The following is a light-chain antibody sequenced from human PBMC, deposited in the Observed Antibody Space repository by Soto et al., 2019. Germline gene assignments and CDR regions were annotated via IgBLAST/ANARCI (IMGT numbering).Light chain of an antibody. V-gene: IGKV3-15*01. Sequence: DIVMTQSPATLSLSPGDSATLSCWDSQSISNNLAWYQHRPGQAPRLLIYDTYTRAAGIPARFSGSGSGTDFTLTISSLQSEDFAVYYCQQHNNWRSITFGQGTRLEIK. J-gene: IGKJ5*01. CDR2: DTY. CDR1: QSISNN. CDR3: QQHNNWRSIT.